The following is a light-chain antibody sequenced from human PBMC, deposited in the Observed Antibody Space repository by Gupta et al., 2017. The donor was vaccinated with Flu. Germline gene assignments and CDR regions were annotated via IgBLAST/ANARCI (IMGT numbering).Light chain of an antibody. CDR1: NIGTKS. J-gene: IGLJ3*02. CDR3: HVWDTSSDHSV. Sequence: SHVLTQPPSVSVAPGQTATITCGGSNIGTKSVHWYQQKPGQAPVLVVYDDSDRRSGIPERFSGSNSGNTATLTITRVEVGDEADDSCHVWDTSSDHSVFGGGTKLTVL. V-gene: IGLV3-21*02. CDR2: DDS.